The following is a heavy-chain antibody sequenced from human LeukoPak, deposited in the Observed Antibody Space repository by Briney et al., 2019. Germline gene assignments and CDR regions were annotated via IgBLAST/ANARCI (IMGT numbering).Heavy chain of an antibody. Sequence: GGSLRLSCAASGFTFSSYSMNWVRQAPGKGLEWVSSISSSSSYIYYADSVKGRFTISRDNAKNSLYLQMNSLRDEDTAVYYCARYGSGSYYLVHYYYGMDVWGQGTTVTVSS. D-gene: IGHD3-10*01. V-gene: IGHV3-21*01. CDR2: ISSSSSYI. J-gene: IGHJ6*02. CDR1: GFTFSSYS. CDR3: ARYGSGSYYLVHYYYGMDV.